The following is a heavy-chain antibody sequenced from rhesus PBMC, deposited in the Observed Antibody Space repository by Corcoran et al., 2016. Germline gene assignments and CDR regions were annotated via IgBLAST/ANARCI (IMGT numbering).Heavy chain of an antibody. CDR2: VDPEDCEA. D-gene: IGHD6-25*01. V-gene: IGHV1-111*02. CDR3: ARDSGSWNDAFDF. J-gene: IGHJ3*01. Sequence: EVQLVQPGAEVKKPGASVKISCKASGYTFTDYYLPRVRLAPGKGLEWVGLVDPEDCEAIHAQKFQDRVTITADTSTDTAYMELSSLRSEDTAVYYCARDSGSWNDAFDFWGQGLRVTVSS. CDR1: GYTFTDYY.